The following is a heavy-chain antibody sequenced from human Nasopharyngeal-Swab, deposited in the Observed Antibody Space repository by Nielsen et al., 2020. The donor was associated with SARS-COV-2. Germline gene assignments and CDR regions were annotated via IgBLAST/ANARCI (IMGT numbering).Heavy chain of an antibody. CDR2: ISSSGSTI. CDR3: ARRGGYGTPVDY. V-gene: IGHV3-11*04. J-gene: IGHJ4*02. Sequence: GGSLRLSCAASGLTFSDYYMSWIRRAPGKGLEWVSYISSSGSTIYYADSVKGRSTISRDNAKNSLYLQMNSLRAEDTAVYYCARRGGYGTPVDYWGQGTLVTVSS. D-gene: IGHD5-18*01. CDR1: GLTFSDYY.